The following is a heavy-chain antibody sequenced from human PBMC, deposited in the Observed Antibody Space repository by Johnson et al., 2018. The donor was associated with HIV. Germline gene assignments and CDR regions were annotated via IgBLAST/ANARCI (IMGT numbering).Heavy chain of an antibody. CDR1: GFTFSSYG. J-gene: IGHJ3*02. V-gene: IGHV3-30*02. CDR2: IRYDGSNK. CDR3: AKEEEDAFDI. Sequence: QMQLVESGGGVVQPGRSLRLSCAASGFTFSSYGMHWVRQAPGKGLEWVAFIRYDGSNKYYADSVKGRFTISRDNSKNTLYLQMNSLRAEDTAVYYCAKEEEDAFDIWGQGTMVTVSS.